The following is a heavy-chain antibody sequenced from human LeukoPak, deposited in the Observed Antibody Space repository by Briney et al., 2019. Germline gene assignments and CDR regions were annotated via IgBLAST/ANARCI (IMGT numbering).Heavy chain of an antibody. J-gene: IGHJ4*02. CDR3: ATNHPNGGGGRYFDWSPID. CDR2: IKQDGSHI. Sequence: GGSLRLSCVASGFTFSSYWMSWVRQVPGKGLEWVANIKQDGSHIYYVDSLKGRFTISRDNAKNSPHLQMNSLRAEDTAVYYCATNHPNGGGGRYFDWSPIDWGQGTLVTVSS. CDR1: GFTFSSYW. D-gene: IGHD3-9*01. V-gene: IGHV3-7*01.